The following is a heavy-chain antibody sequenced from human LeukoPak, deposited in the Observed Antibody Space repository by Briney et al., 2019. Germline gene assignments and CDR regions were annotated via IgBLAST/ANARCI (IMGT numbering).Heavy chain of an antibody. CDR1: GFIFSNYA. D-gene: IGHD6-25*01. CDR2: IDSTGAYT. J-gene: IGHJ4*02. Sequence: PGGSLRLSCAASGFIFSNYAMSWARQAPGKGLGWVSAIDSTGAYTWYADSVKGRFTISKDSSKTILYLQMNSLRAEDAAVYFCAKGSAAGRPYYFDYWGQGTLVTASS. V-gene: IGHV3-23*01. CDR3: AKGSAAGRPYYFDY.